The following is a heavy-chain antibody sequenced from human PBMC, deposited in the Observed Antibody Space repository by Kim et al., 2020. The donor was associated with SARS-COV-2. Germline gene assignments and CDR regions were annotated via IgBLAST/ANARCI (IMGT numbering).Heavy chain of an antibody. V-gene: IGHV4-34*01. Sequence: SETLSLTCAVYGGSFSGYYWSWIRQPPGKGLEWIGEINHSGSTNYNPSLKSRVTISVDTSKNQFSLKLSSVTAADTAVYYCARGEYSSSWYGPRRYFDLWGRGTLLPVSS. J-gene: IGHJ2*01. CDR2: INHSGST. CDR1: GGSFSGYY. D-gene: IGHD6-13*01. CDR3: ARGEYSSSWYGPRRYFDL.